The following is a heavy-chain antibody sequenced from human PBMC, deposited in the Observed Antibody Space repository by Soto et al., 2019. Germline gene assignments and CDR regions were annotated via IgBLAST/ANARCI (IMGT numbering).Heavy chain of an antibody. CDR1: GGSFSGYY. J-gene: IGHJ5*02. Sequence: SETLSLTCAVYGGSFSGYYWSWIRQPPGKGLEWIGEINHSGSTNYNPSLKSRVTISVDTSKNQFSLKLSSVTAADTAVYYCAVGAVTSSNWFDPWGQGTLVTVSS. V-gene: IGHV4-34*01. CDR2: INHSGST. CDR3: AVGAVTSSNWFDP. D-gene: IGHD4-17*01.